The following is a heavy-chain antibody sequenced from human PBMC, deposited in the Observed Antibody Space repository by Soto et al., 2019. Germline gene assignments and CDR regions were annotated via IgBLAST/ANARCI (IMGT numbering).Heavy chain of an antibody. CDR2: VYFSGNT. D-gene: IGHD2-21*02. V-gene: IGHV4-59*01. CDR1: GGSLSSYY. Sequence: ASETLSLTCTVSGGSLSSYYWTWIRQSPGKGLEWIGYVYFSGNTNYNPSLKSRVTISVDTSKNQFSLKLSSVTAADTAVYYCARVTSGGDYHFDYWGQGTLVTVSS. CDR3: ARVTSGGDYHFDY. J-gene: IGHJ4*02.